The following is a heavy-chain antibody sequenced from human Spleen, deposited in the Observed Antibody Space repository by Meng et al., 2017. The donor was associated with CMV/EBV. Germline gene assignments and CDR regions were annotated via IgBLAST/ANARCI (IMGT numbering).Heavy chain of an antibody. Sequence: GESLKISCAVSGTNLNIYWMHWVRQVPGKGLFWLSRIYSDGISTRYADSVKGRFTISRDNTKNTVYLQMDGLRAEDTAVYYCAREPGRGAFDIWGQGTMVTVSS. D-gene: IGHD3-10*01. J-gene: IGHJ3*02. CDR3: AREPGRGAFDI. CDR2: IYSDGIST. V-gene: IGHV3-74*01. CDR1: GTNLNIYW.